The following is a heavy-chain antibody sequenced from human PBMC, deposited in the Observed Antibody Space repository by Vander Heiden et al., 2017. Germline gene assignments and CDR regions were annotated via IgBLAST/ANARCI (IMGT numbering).Heavy chain of an antibody. V-gene: IGHV4-31*03. CDR2: IYYSGST. D-gene: IGHD3-10*01. Sequence: QVQLQESGPGLVKPSQTLSLTCTVSGGSISSGGYYWSWIRQHPGKGLEWIGYIYYSGSTYYNPSLKSRGTISVDTSKNQFSLKLSSVTAADKAVYYCARDRRITMVRGATNWFDPWGQGNLVTVSS. J-gene: IGHJ5*02. CDR3: ARDRRITMVRGATNWFDP. CDR1: GGSISSGGYY.